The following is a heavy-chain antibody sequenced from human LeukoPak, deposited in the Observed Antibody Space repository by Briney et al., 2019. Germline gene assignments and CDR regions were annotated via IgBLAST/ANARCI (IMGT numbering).Heavy chain of an antibody. Sequence: GASLKISYKGSGYSLTIYWIGWVRQIPGKGLEWMGIIYPGDSDNRYSPSCQGPVTISADKSISAPYLQWSSLKASDTAMYYCARSQSSGSYWDYWGQGTLVTVSS. CDR3: ARSQSSGSYWDY. V-gene: IGHV5-51*01. J-gene: IGHJ4*02. D-gene: IGHD1-26*01. CDR1: GYSLTIYW. CDR2: IYPGDSDN.